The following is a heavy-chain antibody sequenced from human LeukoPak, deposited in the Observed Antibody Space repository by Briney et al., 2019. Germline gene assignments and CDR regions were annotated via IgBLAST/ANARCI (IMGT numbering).Heavy chain of an antibody. V-gene: IGHV1-8*02. J-gene: IGHJ5*02. CDR1: GYTFTSYY. CDR2: MNPNSGNT. Sequence: ASVKVSCKASGYTFTSYYMHWVRQAPGQGLEWMGWMNPNSGNTGYAQKFQGRVTMTRNTSISTAYMELSSLRSEDTAVYYCARPHCSSTDCHPPEWFDPWGQGTLVTVSS. CDR3: ARPHCSSTDCHPPEWFDP. D-gene: IGHD2-2*01.